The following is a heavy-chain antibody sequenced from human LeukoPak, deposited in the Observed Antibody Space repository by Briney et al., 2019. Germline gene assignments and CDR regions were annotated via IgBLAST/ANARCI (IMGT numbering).Heavy chain of an antibody. V-gene: IGHV3-30*02. CDR3: AKDPWVAAAGTDYYYYMDV. Sequence: GGSLRLSCVASGFPFTTYGIHWVRQAPGKGLEWVAFIRGDGGNKYYADSVKGRFTISRDNSKNMLYLQMNSLRAEDTAVYYCAKDPWVAAAGTDYYYYMDVWGKGSTVTVSS. J-gene: IGHJ6*03. CDR2: IRGDGGNK. D-gene: IGHD6-13*01. CDR1: GFPFTTYG.